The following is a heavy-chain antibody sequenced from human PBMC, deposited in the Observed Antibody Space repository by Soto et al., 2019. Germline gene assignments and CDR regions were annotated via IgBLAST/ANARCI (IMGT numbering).Heavy chain of an antibody. V-gene: IGHV3-23*01. D-gene: IGHD2-15*01. CDR3: AKRRGANWHFDY. J-gene: IGHJ4*01. CDR1: GFTFSSYA. CDR2: VSIGGST. Sequence: DVQLLESGGGLVQPEGSLRLSCAASGFTFSSYAMGWVRQGPGKGLEWVAVVSIGGSTHYADSVRGRFTISRDNSKNTLSLQMNSLPAEDTAVYFCAKRRGANWHFDYWGHGALVTGSS.